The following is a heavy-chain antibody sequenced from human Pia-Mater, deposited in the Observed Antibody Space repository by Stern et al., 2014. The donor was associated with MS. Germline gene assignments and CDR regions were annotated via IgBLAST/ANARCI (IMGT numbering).Heavy chain of an antibody. V-gene: IGHV1-18*04. CDR2: VNANSGHT. CDR1: GYTFNKYG. J-gene: IGHJ5*02. CDR3: DP. Sequence: QVQLVQSGAELKKPGASVKVSCKASGYTFNKYGIIWVRQAPGQGLEWMGGVNANSGHTNSAQNLQRRLNMTTDTSTSTAYMELRSLRSDDTAVYWLDPWGQGTLVTVSS.